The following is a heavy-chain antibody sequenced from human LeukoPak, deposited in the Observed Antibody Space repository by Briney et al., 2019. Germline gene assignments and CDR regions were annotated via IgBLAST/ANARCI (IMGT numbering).Heavy chain of an antibody. CDR3: ARDLITIFGEATGGLDY. Sequence: GGSLRLSCAASGFTFSSYEMNWVRQAPGKGLEWVSYISSSGSTIYYADSVKGRFTISRDNAKNSLYLQMNSLRAEDTAVYYCARDLITIFGEATGGLDYWGQGTLVTVSS. CDR2: ISSSGSTI. V-gene: IGHV3-48*03. D-gene: IGHD3-3*01. J-gene: IGHJ4*02. CDR1: GFTFSSYE.